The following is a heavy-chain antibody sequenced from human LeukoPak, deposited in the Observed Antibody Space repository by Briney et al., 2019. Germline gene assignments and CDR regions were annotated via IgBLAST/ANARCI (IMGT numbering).Heavy chain of an antibody. Sequence: PSETLSLTCAVYGGSFSGYYWSWIRQPPGKGLEWIGANNHSGSNTYNPSLKSRVTISVDTSNSLFSLKLSSVTAADTAVYCCARGARGSTIVVVPAAMRFDPWGQGTLVTVYS. D-gene: IGHD2-2*01. J-gene: IGHJ5*02. CDR3: ARGARGSTIVVVPAAMRFDP. CDR2: NNHSGSN. CDR1: GGSFSGYY. V-gene: IGHV4-34*01.